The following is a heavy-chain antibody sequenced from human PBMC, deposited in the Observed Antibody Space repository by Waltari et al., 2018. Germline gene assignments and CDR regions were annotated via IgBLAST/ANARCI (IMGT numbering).Heavy chain of an antibody. V-gene: IGHV3-7*01. Sequence: EVQLVESGGGLVQPGGSLRLSCAASGFRFSSYWMSGVRQAPGKGLEWVANINQDGSEKHYVDSVKGRFTVSRDNAKSSLYLQMNSLRADDTAVYYCARGVASMIRGVVDWFDPWGQGTLVTVSS. CDR3: ARGVASMIRGVVDWFDP. D-gene: IGHD3-10*01. CDR2: INQDGSEK. J-gene: IGHJ5*02. CDR1: GFRFSSYW.